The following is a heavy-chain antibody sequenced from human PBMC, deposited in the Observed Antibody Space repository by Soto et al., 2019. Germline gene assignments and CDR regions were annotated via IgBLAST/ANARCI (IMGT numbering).Heavy chain of an antibody. CDR3: ARDKDTSSRTGFDF. J-gene: IGHJ4*01. V-gene: IGHV3-23*01. CDR2: ISATGIST. CDR1: GFTFATYA. D-gene: IGHD2-2*01. Sequence: CLRLSCAASGFTFATYAMSWVRQAPGKGLEWVSAISATGISTHYADSVKGRVTISRDNSANTLSLEMSSLTAEDTAVYYCARDKDTSSRTGFDFWGHGTLVTVSS.